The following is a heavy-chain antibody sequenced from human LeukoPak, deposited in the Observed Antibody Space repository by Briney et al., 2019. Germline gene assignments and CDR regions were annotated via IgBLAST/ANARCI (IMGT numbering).Heavy chain of an antibody. Sequence: GGSLRLSCAASGFTFSSCAMHWVRQAPGKGLEWVAVISYDGSNKYYADSVKGRFTISRDNSKNTLYLQMNSLRAEDTAVYYCASTPTDYWGQGTLVTVSS. CDR2: ISYDGSNK. CDR1: GFTFSSCA. V-gene: IGHV3-30-3*01. CDR3: ASTPTDY. J-gene: IGHJ4*02.